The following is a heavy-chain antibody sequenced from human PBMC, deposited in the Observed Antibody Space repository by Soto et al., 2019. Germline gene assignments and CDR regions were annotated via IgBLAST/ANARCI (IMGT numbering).Heavy chain of an antibody. Sequence: QVQLVQSGAEVKKPGSSVKVSCKASGGTFSSYTISWVRQAPGQGLEWMGRIIPILGIANYAQKFQGRVTSTADKSTSTAYMELSSLRSEDTAVYYCARVIAAAGINWFDPWGQGTLVTVSS. CDR3: ARVIAAAGINWFDP. CDR2: IIPILGIA. J-gene: IGHJ5*02. V-gene: IGHV1-69*02. D-gene: IGHD6-13*01. CDR1: GGTFSSYT.